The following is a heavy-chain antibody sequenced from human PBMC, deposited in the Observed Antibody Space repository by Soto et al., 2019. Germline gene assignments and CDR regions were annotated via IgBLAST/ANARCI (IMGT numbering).Heavy chain of an antibody. CDR2: ISTNGGST. D-gene: IGHD3-22*01. J-gene: IGHJ4*02. CDR1: GFNFSIYA. CDR3: VKGEYYYDSSGYYPFDY. V-gene: IGHV3-64D*06. Sequence: GGSLRLSCSASGFNFSIYAMHWVRQAPGKGLEYVSSISTNGGSTHYADSVKGRFTISRDNSKNTQYLQMSSLRADDTAVYYYVKGEYYYDSSGYYPFDYWGQGTLVTVSS.